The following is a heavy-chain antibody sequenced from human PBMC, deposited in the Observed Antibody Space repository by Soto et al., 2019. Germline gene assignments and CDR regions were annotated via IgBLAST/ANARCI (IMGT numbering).Heavy chain of an antibody. CDR2: IKQDGSEK. CDR1: GLPFSSYW. CDR3: ARDMGYGGYYYYMDV. J-gene: IGHJ6*03. V-gene: IGHV3-7*01. D-gene: IGHD5-18*01. Sequence: GGSLRLSCASSGLPFSSYWMSWVRQATGKGLEWVANIKQDGSEKYYVDSVKGRFTISRDNAKNSLYLQMNSLRAEDTAVYYCARDMGYGGYYYYMDVWGKGTTVTVSS.